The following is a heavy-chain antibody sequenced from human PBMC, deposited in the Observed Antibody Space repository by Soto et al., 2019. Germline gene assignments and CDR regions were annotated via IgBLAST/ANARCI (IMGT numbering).Heavy chain of an antibody. J-gene: IGHJ5*01. V-gene: IGHV6-1*01. CDR1: GDSVSSNSAA. D-gene: IGHD2-2*01. CDR3: VRERKYQLLSHYWFAS. CDR2: TYYKSKWYN. Sequence: SQTLSLTCAISGDSVSSNSAAWNWIRQSPSSGLEWLGRTYYKSKWYNDFAVSVNSRITINPDTSKNQFSLQLNSVTPEDTAVYYCVRERKYQLLSHYWFASWGQGTPVTVSS.